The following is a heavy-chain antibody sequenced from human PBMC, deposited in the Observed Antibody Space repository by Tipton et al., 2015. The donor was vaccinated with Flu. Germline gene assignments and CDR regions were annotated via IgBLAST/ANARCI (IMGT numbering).Heavy chain of an antibody. CDR3: ATHIYSVYAYTIDY. V-gene: IGHV3-48*03. D-gene: IGHD5/OR15-5a*01. CDR2: ISSSGSSI. CDR1: GFTFSSSE. Sequence: VQLVQSGGGLVQPGGSLRLSCAASGFTFSSSEMNWVRQAPGKGLEWVSYISSSGSSIFYADSVKGRFTISRDNAKNSLYLQLNSLRAEDTAVYYCATHIYSVYAYTIDYWGQGTLVTVSS. J-gene: IGHJ4*02.